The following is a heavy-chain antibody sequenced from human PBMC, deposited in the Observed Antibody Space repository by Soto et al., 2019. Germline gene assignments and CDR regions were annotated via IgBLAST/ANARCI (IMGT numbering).Heavy chain of an antibody. CDR1: GFRFSIYS. V-gene: IGHV3-48*02. D-gene: IGHD6-19*01. CDR3: ARSVEGHFDY. CDR2: ITSATNTI. Sequence: EVQLVESGGGLVQPGGSLRLSCAASGFRFSIYSMNWVRQAPGKGLEWSAYITSATNTIKYADSVKGRFNVSRDNGKNSVYLQMNSLRDEDTAVYYCARSVEGHFDYWGQGTVVTVSA. J-gene: IGHJ4*02.